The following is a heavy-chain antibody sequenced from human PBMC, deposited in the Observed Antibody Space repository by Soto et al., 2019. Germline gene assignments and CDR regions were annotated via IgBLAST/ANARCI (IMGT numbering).Heavy chain of an antibody. CDR2: IYNGGST. J-gene: IGHJ5*02. Sequence: EVQLVESGGGLVQAGGSLRLSCAASGFTVSSKYMSWVRQAPGKGLESVSIIYNGGSTFYADSVKGRFTISRDTSKNTLYLQMTSLRGEDTAVYYWATGGGPDWFDPWGQGTLVTVSS. CDR3: ATGGGPDWFDP. CDR1: GFTVSSKY. D-gene: IGHD1-26*01. V-gene: IGHV3-66*01.